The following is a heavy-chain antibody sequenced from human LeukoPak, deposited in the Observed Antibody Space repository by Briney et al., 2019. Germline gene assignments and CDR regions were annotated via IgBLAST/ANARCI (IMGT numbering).Heavy chain of an antibody. J-gene: IGHJ5*02. Sequence: PSETLSLTCTVSGGSISSYYWSWIRQPPGKGLEWIGYIYHSGSTYYNPSLKSRVTISVDTSKNQFSLKLSSVTAADTAVYYCARGLRYFDWTRKNWFDPWGQGTLVTVSS. D-gene: IGHD3-9*01. CDR2: IYHSGST. CDR1: GGSISSYY. V-gene: IGHV4-59*12. CDR3: ARGLRYFDWTRKNWFDP.